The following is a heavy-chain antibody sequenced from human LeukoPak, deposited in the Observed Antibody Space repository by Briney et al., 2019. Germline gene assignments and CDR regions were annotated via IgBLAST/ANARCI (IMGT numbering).Heavy chain of an antibody. CDR2: ICSGGST. V-gene: IGHV3-53*01. Sequence: GGSLRLSCAASGFTVSSNYMSWVRQAPGKGLEWVSVICSGGSTYYADSVKGRFTISRDNSKNTLYLQMNSLRAEDTAVYYCALAAAGTWDYYYYYGMDVWGQGTTVTVSS. D-gene: IGHD6-13*01. J-gene: IGHJ6*02. CDR1: GFTVSSNY. CDR3: ALAAAGTWDYYYYYGMDV.